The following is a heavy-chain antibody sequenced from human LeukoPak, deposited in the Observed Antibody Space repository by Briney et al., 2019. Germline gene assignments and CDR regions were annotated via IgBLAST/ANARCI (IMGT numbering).Heavy chain of an antibody. V-gene: IGHV1-2*02. D-gene: IGHD3-22*01. CDR1: GYTFTGYY. J-gene: IGHJ4*02. CDR2: INPNSGDT. Sequence: ASVTVSCKASGYTFTGYYMHWGRQAPGQRREGRGGINPNSGDTNYAQKFQGRVTMTRDTSISTAYMELSRLRSDDTAVYYCARGSYIGITMIVVVIPFDYWGQGTLVTVSS. CDR3: ARGSYIGITMIVVVIPFDY.